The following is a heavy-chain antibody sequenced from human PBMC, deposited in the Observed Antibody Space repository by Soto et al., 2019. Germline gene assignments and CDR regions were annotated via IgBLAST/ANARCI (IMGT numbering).Heavy chain of an antibody. V-gene: IGHV3-23*01. J-gene: IGHJ6*02. Sequence: PGGSLRLSCAASGFTFSSYATSWVRQAPGKGLEWVSAISGSGGSTYYADSVKGRFTISRDNSKNTLYLQMNSLRAEDTAVYYCAKDLGGYYYYGMDVWGQGTTVTVSS. D-gene: IGHD2-15*01. CDR1: GFTFSSYA. CDR2: ISGSGGST. CDR3: AKDLGGYYYYGMDV.